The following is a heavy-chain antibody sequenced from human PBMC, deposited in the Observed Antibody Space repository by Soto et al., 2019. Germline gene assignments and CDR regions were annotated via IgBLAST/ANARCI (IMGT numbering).Heavy chain of an antibody. CDR1: GDSISRIDHY. Sequence: QVQLQESGPGLVKPSQTLSLTCSVSGDSISRIDHYWTWIRQHPEKGLEWIGNIYFRGNTYYSPSLESRLTTSVDTSKNQFSLKLTSVTAADTAVYYCAREGGSYDSGGYLIRGAFDIWGQGTMVTVSS. V-gene: IGHV4-31*03. D-gene: IGHD3-22*01. CDR3: AREGGSYDSGGYLIRGAFDI. CDR2: IYFRGNT. J-gene: IGHJ3*02.